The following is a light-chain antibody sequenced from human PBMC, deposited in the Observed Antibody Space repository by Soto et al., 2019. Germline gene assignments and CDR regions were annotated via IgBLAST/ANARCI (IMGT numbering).Light chain of an antibody. V-gene: IGKV1-39*01. J-gene: IGKJ4*01. Sequence: DIQMTQSPSSLSASAGDRVTITCRASQGIGTYLNWYQQKPGKAPKLLIYAASSLQSGVPSRFSGSGSRTDFTLTVSSLQPEDFATYYCQQSYSTPLTFGGGTKVEIK. CDR1: QGIGTY. CDR3: QQSYSTPLT. CDR2: AAS.